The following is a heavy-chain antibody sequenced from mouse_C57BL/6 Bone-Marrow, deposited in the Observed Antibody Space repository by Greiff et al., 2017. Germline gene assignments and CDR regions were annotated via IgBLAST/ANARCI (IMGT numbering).Heavy chain of an antibody. Sequence: EVQLQQSGAELVRPGASVKLSCTASGFNIKDDYMHWVKQRPEQGLEWIGWLDPENGDTAYASKFQGKATITADTSSNTAYLQLSSLTSEDTAVYYCTTYGNYGDDWGQGTTLTVSS. J-gene: IGHJ2*01. CDR1: GFNIKDDY. D-gene: IGHD2-1*01. V-gene: IGHV14-4*01. CDR3: TTYGNYGDD. CDR2: LDPENGDT.